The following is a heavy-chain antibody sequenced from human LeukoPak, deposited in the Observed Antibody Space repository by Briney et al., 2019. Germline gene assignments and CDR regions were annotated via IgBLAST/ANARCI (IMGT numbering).Heavy chain of an antibody. CDR3: ARHAAPPLGYYYGSGSSQAFDI. D-gene: IGHD3-10*01. Sequence: SETLSLTCTVSGGSISSYYWSWIRQPAGKGLEWIGRIYTSGSTNYNPSLKSRVTMSVDTSKNQFSLKLSSVTAADTAVYYCARHAAPPLGYYYGSGSSQAFDIWGQGTMVTVSS. CDR2: IYTSGST. J-gene: IGHJ3*02. CDR1: GGSISSYY. V-gene: IGHV4-4*07.